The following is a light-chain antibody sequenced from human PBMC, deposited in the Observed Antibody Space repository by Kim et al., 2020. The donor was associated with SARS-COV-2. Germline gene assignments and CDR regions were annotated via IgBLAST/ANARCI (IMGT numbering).Light chain of an antibody. J-gene: IGLJ2*01. CDR2: YDS. Sequence: SYELTQPPSVSVAPGKTARITCGGNNIGSKSVHWHQQKPGQAPVLVIYYDSDRPSGIPERFSGSNSGNTATLTISRVEAGDEADYYCQVWDSSSVVFGGGTQLTVL. V-gene: IGLV3-21*04. CDR1: NIGSKS. CDR3: QVWDSSSVV.